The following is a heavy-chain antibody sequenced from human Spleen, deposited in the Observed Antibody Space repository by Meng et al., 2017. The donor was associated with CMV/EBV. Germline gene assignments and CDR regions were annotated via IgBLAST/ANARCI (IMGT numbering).Heavy chain of an antibody. CDR1: GFSFSNTW. CDR3: TTYFHPDS. Sequence: SCVASGFSFSNTWMNWVRQAPGKGLEWIGRIKSKGDGGTTDYAAPVKGRFAISRDDSKNTLYLQMNSLKTEDTAIYYCTTYFHPDSWGQGTLVTVSS. V-gene: IGHV3-15*01. D-gene: IGHD3-9*01. CDR2: IKSKGDGGTT. J-gene: IGHJ5*01.